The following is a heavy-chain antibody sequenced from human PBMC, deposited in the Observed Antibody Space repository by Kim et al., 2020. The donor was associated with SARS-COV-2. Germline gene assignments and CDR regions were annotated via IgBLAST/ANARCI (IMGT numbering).Heavy chain of an antibody. CDR2: KYYSGRT. CDR1: GGSISSNSYY. J-gene: IGHJ6*02. V-gene: IGHV4-39*01. CDR3: ARQGFTSPGLDV. D-gene: IGHD2-2*01. Sequence: SETLSLTCTVSGGSISSNSYYWGWIRQPPGKGLEWIGSKYYSGRTHYNPSLKSRITISVDRSKNQFSLNLSSVTAADTAVYYCARQGFTSPGLDVWGQGTTVTISS.